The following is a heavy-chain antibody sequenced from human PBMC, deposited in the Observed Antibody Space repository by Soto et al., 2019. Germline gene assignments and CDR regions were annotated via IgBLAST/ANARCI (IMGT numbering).Heavy chain of an antibody. V-gene: IGHV5-51*01. Sequence: GESLKISCKASGYSFTNYWIGWVRQMPGKGLEWMGIIYPADSDTRYSPSFQGQVTISADKSISTAYLQWSSLKASDTAMYYCARQSGIIPAAGRFDPWGQGTLVTVSS. CDR1: GYSFTNYW. CDR3: ARQSGIIPAAGRFDP. J-gene: IGHJ5*02. CDR2: IYPADSDT. D-gene: IGHD6-13*01.